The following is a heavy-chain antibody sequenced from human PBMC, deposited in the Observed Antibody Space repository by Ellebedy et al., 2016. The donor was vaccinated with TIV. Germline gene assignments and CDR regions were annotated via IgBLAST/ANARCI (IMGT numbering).Heavy chain of an antibody. CDR3: GTGDWTFLGMDV. J-gene: IGHJ6*02. V-gene: IGHV1-24*01. CDR1: GYALSDLS. D-gene: IGHD2-21*02. Sequence: ASVKVSCXVSGYALSDLSMHWVRQAPGKGLEWMGGFDPEDGETIYAPSFQGRLTMTEDTFTDTAYLELSSLRSEDSAVYYCGTGDWTFLGMDVWGPGTTVTVSS. CDR2: FDPEDGET.